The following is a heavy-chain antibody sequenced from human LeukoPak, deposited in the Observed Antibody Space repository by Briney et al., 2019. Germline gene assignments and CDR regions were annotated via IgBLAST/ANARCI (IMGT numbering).Heavy chain of an antibody. D-gene: IGHD5-12*01. CDR2: IYYSGST. V-gene: IGHV4-30-4*01. CDR3: ARALATLYYFDY. CDR1: GGSISSGDYY. J-gene: IGHJ4*02. Sequence: TASETLSLTCTVSGGSISSGDYYWSWIRQPPGKGLEWIGYIYYSGSTYYNPSLKSRVTISVDTSKNQFSLKLSSVTAADTAVYYCARALATLYYFDYWGQGTLVTVSS.